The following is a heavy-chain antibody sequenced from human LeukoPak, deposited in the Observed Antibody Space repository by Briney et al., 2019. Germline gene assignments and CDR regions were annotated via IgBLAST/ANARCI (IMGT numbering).Heavy chain of an antibody. V-gene: IGHV4-34*01. Sequence: SETLSLTCAVYNGPFRGYYWSWIRQPPGKGLEWIGEISHDGSTYYNPSLKSRVTISVDTSKNQFSLKLSSVTAADTAVYYCARGRKYTSGYRVTELGSGYSDYWGQGTLVTVSS. D-gene: IGHD5-18*01. CDR1: NGPFRGYY. CDR3: ARGRKYTSGYRVTELGSGYSDY. J-gene: IGHJ4*02. CDR2: ISHDGST.